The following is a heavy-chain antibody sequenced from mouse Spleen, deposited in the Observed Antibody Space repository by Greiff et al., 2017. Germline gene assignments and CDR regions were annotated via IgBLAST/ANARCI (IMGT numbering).Heavy chain of an antibody. Sequence: EVMLVESGGGLVKRGGSLKLSCAASGFTFSSYAMSWVRQTPEKRLEWVATISSGGGNTYYPDSVKGRFTISRDNAKNTLYLQMSSLKSEDTAMYYCARHDYYGSSWFAYWGQGTLVTVSA. CDR3: ARHDYYGSSWFAY. V-gene: IGHV5-9*01. CDR2: ISSGGGNT. D-gene: IGHD1-1*01. J-gene: IGHJ3*01. CDR1: GFTFSSYA.